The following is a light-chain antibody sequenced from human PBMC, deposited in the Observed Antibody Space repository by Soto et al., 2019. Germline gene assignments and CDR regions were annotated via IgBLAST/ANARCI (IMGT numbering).Light chain of an antibody. Sequence: QSVLTQPPSASGTPGQRVTISCSGSNSNIGSNTVNWYQQLPGTAPKLLIYYDNLRPSGVPDRISGSKSGTSASLAISGLQSDDEADYYCCSYAGSYNYVFGTGTKVTVL. CDR1: NSNIGSNT. CDR2: YDN. J-gene: IGLJ1*01. V-gene: IGLV1-44*01. CDR3: CSYAGSYNYV.